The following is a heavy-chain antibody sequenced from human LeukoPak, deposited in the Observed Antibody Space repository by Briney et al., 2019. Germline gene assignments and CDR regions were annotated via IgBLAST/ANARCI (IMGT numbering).Heavy chain of an antibody. Sequence: GGTLRLSCAASGFTVTTNYMTWVRQAPGKGLEWVSIIYSGGYTDYADSVKGRFTISRDNSKNTLDLQMNSLRAEDTAVYYCARRLEYSGSKGVFDYWGQGTLVTVSS. CDR1: GFTVTTNY. V-gene: IGHV3-66*01. CDR3: ARRLEYSGSKGVFDY. CDR2: IYSGGYT. J-gene: IGHJ4*02. D-gene: IGHD1-26*01.